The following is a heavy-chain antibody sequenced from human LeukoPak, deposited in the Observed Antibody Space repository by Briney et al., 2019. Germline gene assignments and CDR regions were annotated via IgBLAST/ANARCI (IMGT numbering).Heavy chain of an antibody. CDR3: ARVVGYCSGGSCYYFDY. J-gene: IGHJ4*02. CDR2: INHSGST. V-gene: IGHV4-34*09. D-gene: IGHD2-15*01. Sequence: SETLSLTCAVYGGSFSGYYWSWIRQPPGKGLEWIGEINHSGSTYYSPSLKSRLTISVDTSKDQFSLKLSSVTAADTAVYYCARVVGYCSGGSCYYFDYWGQGTLVTVSS. CDR1: GGSFSGYY.